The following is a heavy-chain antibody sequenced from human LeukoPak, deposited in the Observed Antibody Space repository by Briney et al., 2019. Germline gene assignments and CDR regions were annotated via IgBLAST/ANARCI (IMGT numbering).Heavy chain of an antibody. V-gene: IGHV1-2*06. D-gene: IGHD3-10*01. CDR1: GYTFTSYA. J-gene: IGHJ4*02. Sequence: ASVKVSCKASGYTFTSYAMHWVRQAPGQRLEWMGRINPNSGGTNYAQKFQGRVTMTRDTSISTAYMELSRLRSDDTAVYYCARDLSMVRGVITFDYWGQGTLVTVSS. CDR2: INPNSGGT. CDR3: ARDLSMVRGVITFDY.